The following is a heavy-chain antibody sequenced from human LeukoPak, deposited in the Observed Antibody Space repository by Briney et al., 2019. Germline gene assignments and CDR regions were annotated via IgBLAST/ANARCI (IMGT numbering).Heavy chain of an antibody. CDR2: IYYSGST. CDR3: ARLMEWLRFGDYFDY. Sequence: PSETLSLTCTVSGGSISSSGYYWGWIRQPPGKGLEWIGSIYYSGSTYYNPSLKSRVTISVDTSKNQFSLKLSSVTAADTAVYYCARLMEWLRFGDYFDYWGQGTLVTVSS. J-gene: IGHJ4*02. D-gene: IGHD5-12*01. CDR1: GGSISSSGYY. V-gene: IGHV4-39*01.